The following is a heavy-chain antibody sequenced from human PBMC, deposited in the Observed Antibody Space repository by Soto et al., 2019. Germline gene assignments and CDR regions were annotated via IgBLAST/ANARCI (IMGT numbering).Heavy chain of an antibody. Sequence: EVQLVESGGGLVKPGGSLRLSCAASGFTFSNAWMSWVRQAPEKGLEWVGRIKSKTDGGTTDYAAPVKGRFTISRDDSKNTLYLQMNSLKTEDTAVYYCTTAPDIVVVPAAFDYYYMDVWGKGTTVTVSS. CDR2: IKSKTDGGTT. CDR3: TTAPDIVVVPAAFDYYYMDV. J-gene: IGHJ6*03. D-gene: IGHD2-2*01. V-gene: IGHV3-15*01. CDR1: GFTFSNAW.